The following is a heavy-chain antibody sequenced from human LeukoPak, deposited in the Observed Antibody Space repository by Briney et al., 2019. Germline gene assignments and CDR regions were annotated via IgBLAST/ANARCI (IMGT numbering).Heavy chain of an antibody. J-gene: IGHJ6*03. CDR1: GGSISGYY. CDR2: MFTSGRA. V-gene: IGHV4-4*07. D-gene: IGHD3-22*01. CDR3: ARDRNYYDRSGYYYDSSYYMDV. Sequence: SETLSLTCSVSGGSISGYYWSWIRQPAGKGLEWIGRMFTSGRANYNPSLKSRVTMSVDTSKNQFSLKLNSVTAADTAVYYCARDRNYYDRSGYYYDSSYYMDVWGKGTTVTVSS.